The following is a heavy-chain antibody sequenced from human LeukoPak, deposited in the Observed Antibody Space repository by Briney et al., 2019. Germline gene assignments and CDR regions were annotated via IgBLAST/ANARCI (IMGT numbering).Heavy chain of an antibody. CDR1: GYSFTTYW. CDR2: IYPGDPDT. J-gene: IGHJ4*02. Sequence: PGESLKISCKGSGYSFTTYWIGWVRQMPGKGLEWMGIIYPGDPDTRYSPSFQGQVTISADKSLSTAYLQWSSLKASDTAVYYCVRRGYCSGGSCYSAPFDYWGQGTLVTVSS. V-gene: IGHV5-51*01. D-gene: IGHD2-15*01. CDR3: VRRGYCSGGSCYSAPFDY.